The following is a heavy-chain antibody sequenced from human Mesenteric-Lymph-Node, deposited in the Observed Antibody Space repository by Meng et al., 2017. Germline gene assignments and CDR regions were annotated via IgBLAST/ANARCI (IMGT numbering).Heavy chain of an antibody. Sequence: QGQLVTSGAEVKKPGSSVKVSCKASGGTFSSYAISWVRQAPGQGLEWMGGIIPIFGTANYAQKFQGRVTITADESTSTAYMELSSLRSEDTAVYYCARFEVAGTSNWFDPWGQGTLVTVSS. CDR1: GGTFSSYA. D-gene: IGHD6-19*01. CDR2: IIPIFGTA. V-gene: IGHV1-69*01. CDR3: ARFEVAGTSNWFDP. J-gene: IGHJ5*02.